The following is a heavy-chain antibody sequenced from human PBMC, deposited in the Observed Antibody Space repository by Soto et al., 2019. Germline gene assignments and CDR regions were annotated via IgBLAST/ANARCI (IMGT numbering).Heavy chain of an antibody. J-gene: IGHJ5*02. D-gene: IGHD6-19*01. CDR3: ARMYSSGSGWFHP. CDR1: GYSITAGGYY. CDR2: FYSSGSI. V-gene: IGHV4-31*03. Sequence: PSETLSLACSVSGYSITAGGYYWSWIRHHPGKGLEWIGSFYSSGSIIYNPSLRSRVSISGDTSSNQFSMSLTSVTAADTARYYCARMYSSGSGWFHPWGQGTLVTVSS.